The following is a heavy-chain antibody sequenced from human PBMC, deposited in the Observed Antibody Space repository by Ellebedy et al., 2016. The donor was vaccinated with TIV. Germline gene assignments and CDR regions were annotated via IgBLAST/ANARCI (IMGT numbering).Heavy chain of an antibody. J-gene: IGHJ6*04. D-gene: IGHD6-13*01. V-gene: IGHV3-33*03. CDR2: IWYDGSNK. Sequence: GGSLRLSCAASRFTFSNYGMHWVRQAPGKGLEWVAVIWYDGSNKYYADSVKGRFTISRDNAKNSLYLQMTCLRAEDTAVYYCAKDYFWQQLESGSTSTMDVWGKGTTVTVSS. CDR1: RFTFSNYG. CDR3: AKDYFWQQLESGSTSTMDV.